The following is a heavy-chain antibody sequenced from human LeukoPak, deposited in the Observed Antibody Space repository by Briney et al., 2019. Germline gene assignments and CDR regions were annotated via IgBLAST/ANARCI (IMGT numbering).Heavy chain of an antibody. V-gene: IGHV3-7*04. D-gene: IGHD3-10*01. J-gene: IGHJ4*02. Sequence: GGSLTLSCPVSGFTFSSYWMNWLRQAPGKGLEWVASIKEDGSEKYYEDSVKGRFTIYSDNAKNALDLQMNRLRAEDTAVYYCARDHHPSYYLPDYWGQGALVTVSS. CDR2: IKEDGSEK. CDR1: GFTFSSYW. CDR3: ARDHHPSYYLPDY.